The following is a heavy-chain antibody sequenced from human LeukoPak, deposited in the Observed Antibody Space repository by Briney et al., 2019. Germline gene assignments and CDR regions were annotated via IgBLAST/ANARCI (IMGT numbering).Heavy chain of an antibody. Sequence: GSLRLSCAASGFTFSSYGMHWVRPAPGKGLEWVTVISNDGSNLYYAGSVRGRFTISRDNSKNTLYLEMNSLRAEDTAVYFCAKDRECNGGSCYSDSWGQGTLVTVSS. CDR2: ISNDGSNL. D-gene: IGHD2-15*01. V-gene: IGHV3-30*18. CDR1: GFTFSSYG. J-gene: IGHJ4*03. CDR3: AKDRECNGGSCYSDS.